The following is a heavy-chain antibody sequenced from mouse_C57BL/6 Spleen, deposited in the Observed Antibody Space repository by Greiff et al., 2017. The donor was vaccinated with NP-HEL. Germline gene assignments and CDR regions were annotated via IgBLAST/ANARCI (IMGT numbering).Heavy chain of an antibody. CDR2: ISDGGSYT. CDR1: GFTFSSYA. CDR3: AREYDYRGCAY. J-gene: IGHJ3*01. D-gene: IGHD2-4*01. Sequence: EVQGVESGGGLVKPGGSLKLSCAASGFTFSSYAMSWVRQTPEKRLEWVATISDGGSYTYYPDNVKGRFTISRDNAKNNLYLQMSHLTSEDTAMYYCAREYDYRGCAYWGQGTLVTVSA. V-gene: IGHV5-4*01.